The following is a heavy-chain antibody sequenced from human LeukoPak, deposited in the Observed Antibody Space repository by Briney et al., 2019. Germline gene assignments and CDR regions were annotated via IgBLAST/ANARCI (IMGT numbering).Heavy chain of an antibody. D-gene: IGHD1-14*01. CDR3: AKNRNSTFDY. J-gene: IGHJ4*02. CDR1: GFTFSSYG. CDR2: ISYDGSNK. V-gene: IGHV3-30*18. Sequence: GGSLRLSCAASGFTFSSYGMHWVRQAPGKGLEWVAVISYDGSNKYYADSVKGRFTISRDNSKNTLYLQMNSLRAEGTAVYYCAKNRNSTFDYWGQGTLVTVSS.